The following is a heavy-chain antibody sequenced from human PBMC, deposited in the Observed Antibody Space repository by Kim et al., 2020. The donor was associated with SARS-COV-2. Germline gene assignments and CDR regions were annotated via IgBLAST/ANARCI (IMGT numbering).Heavy chain of an antibody. CDR2: ISGSGGST. CDR3: AKGEWEYYYDSSGYYHYFDY. J-gene: IGHJ4*02. CDR1: GFTFSSYA. Sequence: GGSLRLSCAASGFTFSSYAMSWVRQAPGKGLEWVSAISGSGGSTYYADSVKGRFTISRDNSKNTLYLQMNSLRAEDTAVYYCAKGEWEYYYDSSGYYHYFDYWGQGTLVTVSS. D-gene: IGHD3-22*01. V-gene: IGHV3-23*01.